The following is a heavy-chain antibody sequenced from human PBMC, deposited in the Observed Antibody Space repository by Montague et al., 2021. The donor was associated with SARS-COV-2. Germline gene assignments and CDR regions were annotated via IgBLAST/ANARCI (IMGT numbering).Heavy chain of an antibody. Sequence: SLRLSCAASGFTFSNYVMSWVRQPPGKGLEWVSRIYRAGSNKSYADSAQGRFTITRDNAKKTMYLQMNSMRAEDTAAFYCFGDSKDPYYFDYWGQGTLVTVSS. CDR3: FGDSKDPYYFDY. CDR1: GFTFSNYV. V-gene: IGHV3-23*03. CDR2: IYRAGSNK. D-gene: IGHD3-16*01. J-gene: IGHJ4*02.